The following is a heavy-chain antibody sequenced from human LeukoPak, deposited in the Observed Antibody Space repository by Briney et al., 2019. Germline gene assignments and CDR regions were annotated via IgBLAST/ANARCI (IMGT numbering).Heavy chain of an antibody. CDR3: AKDGDRRDGYNSLDFDY. CDR1: GFTFDDYA. V-gene: IGHV3-9*01. D-gene: IGHD5-24*01. CDR2: ISWNSGSI. Sequence: SLRLSCAASGFTFDDYAMHWVRQAPGKGLEWVSGISWNSGSIGYADSVKGRFTISRDNAKNSLYLQMNSLRAEDTALYYCAKDGDRRDGYNSLDFDYWGQGTLVTVSS. J-gene: IGHJ4*02.